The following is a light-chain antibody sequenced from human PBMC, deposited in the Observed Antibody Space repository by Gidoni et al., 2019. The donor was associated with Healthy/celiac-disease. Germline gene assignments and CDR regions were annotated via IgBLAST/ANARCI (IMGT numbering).Light chain of an antibody. CDR2: AAS. J-gene: IGKJ3*01. Sequence: DIQMTHSPSSLSASVGDSVTITCRASQSISSYLNWYQQKPGKAPKLLIYAASSLQSGVPSRFSGSGSGTDFTLTISSLQPEDFATYYCQQSYSTLPFTFGPGTKVDIK. CDR3: QQSYSTLPFT. CDR1: QSISSY. V-gene: IGKV1-39*01.